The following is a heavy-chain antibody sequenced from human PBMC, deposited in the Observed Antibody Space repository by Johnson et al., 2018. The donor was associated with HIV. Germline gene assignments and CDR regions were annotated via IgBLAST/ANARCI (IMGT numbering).Heavy chain of an antibody. V-gene: IGHV3-7*01. CDR2: IKQDGSDR. CDR3: ARDPELDYFNNRAFDI. J-gene: IGHJ3*02. CDR1: GFTFSSYW. D-gene: IGHD3-22*01. Sequence: VTLVESGGGLVQPGGSLRLSCAASGFTFSSYWMSWVRQSPGKGLEWVANIKQDGSDRYYVDSVKGRFTISRDNAKNSVFLHMDSLRAEDTAVYYCARDPELDYFNNRAFDIWGQGTMVTVSS.